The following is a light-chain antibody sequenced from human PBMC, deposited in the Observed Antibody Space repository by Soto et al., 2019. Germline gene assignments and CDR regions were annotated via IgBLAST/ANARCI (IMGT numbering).Light chain of an antibody. CDR3: LSFTTSLRVYV. V-gene: IGLV1-40*01. CDR1: SSNIGAGYD. Sequence: QSVLTQPPSVSGAPGQRVTISCTGSSSNIGAGYDVHWYQQLPGTAPKLLIYGNSNRPSGVPDRFSGSKSGTSASLAITGLQAENVANYYSLSFTTSLRVYVFGVGTKLTVL. CDR2: GNS. J-gene: IGLJ1*01.